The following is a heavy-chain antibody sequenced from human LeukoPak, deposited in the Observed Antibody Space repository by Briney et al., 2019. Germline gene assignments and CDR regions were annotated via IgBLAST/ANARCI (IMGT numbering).Heavy chain of an antibody. D-gene: IGHD7-27*01. CDR3: AKDPVRSARWGRAEYFQH. CDR1: GFNFSSYA. J-gene: IGHJ1*01. CDR2: ISGSGGST. Sequence: PGGSLRLSCAASGFNFSSYAMSWVRQPPGKGLEWVSAISGSGGSTYYADSVKGRFTISRDKSKNTLYLQMNSLRAEDTAVYYCAKDPVRSARWGRAEYFQHWGQGTLVTVSS. V-gene: IGHV3-23*01.